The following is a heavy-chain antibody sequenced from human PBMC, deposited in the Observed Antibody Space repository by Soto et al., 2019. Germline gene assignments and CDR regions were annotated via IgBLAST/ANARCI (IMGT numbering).Heavy chain of an antibody. CDR3: ARRTSGWYSDY. J-gene: IGHJ4*01. Sequence: EVPLVESGGGLVQPGGSLRLSCAASGFTFSSYSMIWVRQPPGKGLECISYIDSGGGTIYQTDSVKGRFTISRDNAKNSLYLQMNSLRGEDTAVYYCARRTSGWYSDYWSLGTLVTVSS. CDR2: IDSGGGTI. D-gene: IGHD6-19*01. V-gene: IGHV3-48*01. CDR1: GFTFSSYS.